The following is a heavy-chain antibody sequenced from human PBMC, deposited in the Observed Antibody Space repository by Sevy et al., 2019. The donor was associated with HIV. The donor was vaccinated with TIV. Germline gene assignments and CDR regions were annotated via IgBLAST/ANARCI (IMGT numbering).Heavy chain of an antibody. CDR3: ARVVAYCSGGSCFPGYYYGMDV. J-gene: IGHJ6*02. D-gene: IGHD2-15*01. CDR1: GFTFCNYN. V-gene: IGHV3-21*01. Sequence: GGSLRLSCAASGFTFCNYNMNWVRQAPGKGLEWVSSISSNSNYISYADSMKGRFTVSRDNAKNSLYLQMNSLRAEDTAVYYCARVVAYCSGGSCFPGYYYGMDVWGQGTTVTVSS. CDR2: ISSNSNYI.